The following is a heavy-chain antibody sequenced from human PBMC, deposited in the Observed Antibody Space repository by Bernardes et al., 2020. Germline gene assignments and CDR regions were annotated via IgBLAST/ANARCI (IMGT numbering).Heavy chain of an antibody. CDR2: ISAYNGNT. CDR3: ARERGQVWAY. CDR1: GYTFRTYS. V-gene: IGHV1-18*01. J-gene: IGHJ4*02. Sequence: ASVKVSCKASGYTFRTYSISWVRQAPGQGLEWMGWISAYNGNTNYAQKFQGRVTMTTDTSTSTAYMELRSLRSDDTAVYYCARERGQVWAYGGQGTRVTVSS. D-gene: IGHD3-16*01.